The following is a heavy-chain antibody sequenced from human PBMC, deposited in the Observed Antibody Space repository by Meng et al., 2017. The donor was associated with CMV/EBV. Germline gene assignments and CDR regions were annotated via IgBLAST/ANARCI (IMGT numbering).Heavy chain of an antibody. J-gene: IGHJ4*02. CDR2: IIPIFGTA. CDR1: GYTFTGYY. D-gene: IGHD2-2*01. Sequence: SVKVSCKASGYTFTGYYMHWVRQAPGQGLEWMGGIIPIFGTANYAQKFQGRVTITTDESTGTAYMELSSLRSEDTAVYYCAFSDCSSTSCWFDYWGQGTLVTVSS. CDR3: AFSDCSSTSCWFDY. V-gene: IGHV1-69*05.